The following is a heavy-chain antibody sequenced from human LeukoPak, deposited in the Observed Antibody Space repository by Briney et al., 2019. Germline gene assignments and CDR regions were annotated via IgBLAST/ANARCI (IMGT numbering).Heavy chain of an antibody. D-gene: IGHD3-10*01. J-gene: IGHJ5*02. CDR3: ARTYYVSGTYENWFDP. V-gene: IGHV5-51*01. CDR2: IYPGDSDT. CDR1: GYSFISYW. Sequence: GESLKISCKGSGYSFISYWIGWVRQMPGKGLEWMGIIYPGDSDTRYSPSFQGQVTISADKSISTAYLQWSSLKASDTAMYYCARTYYVSGTYENWFDPWGQGTLVTVSS.